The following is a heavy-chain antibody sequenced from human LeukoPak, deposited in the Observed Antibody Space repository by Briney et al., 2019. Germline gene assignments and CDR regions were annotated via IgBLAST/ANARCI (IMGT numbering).Heavy chain of an antibody. Sequence: SETLSLTCTVSGGSISSYYWSWIRQPPGKGLEWIGYIYYSGSTNYNPSLKSRVTISVDTSMNQFSLKLSSVTAADTAVYYCARDSRITMVRNSYGMDVWGQGTTVTVSS. J-gene: IGHJ6*02. CDR3: ARDSRITMVRNSYGMDV. V-gene: IGHV4-59*01. D-gene: IGHD3-10*01. CDR2: IYYSGST. CDR1: GGSISSYY.